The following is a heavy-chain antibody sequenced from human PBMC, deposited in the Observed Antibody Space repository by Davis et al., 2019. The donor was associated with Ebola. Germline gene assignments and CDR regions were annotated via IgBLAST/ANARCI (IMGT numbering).Heavy chain of an antibody. Sequence: ASVKVSCKASGYTFTSYGISWVRQAPGQGLEWMGWISPYKGYTNHAQKLQGRVTMTTDTSTGTAYMELSSLRSEDTAMYSCARDRYSDGSGYFFEQSHWGQGTPVTVSS. CDR2: ISPYKGYT. D-gene: IGHD3-22*01. J-gene: IGHJ4*02. V-gene: IGHV1-18*01. CDR3: ARDRYSDGSGYFFEQSH. CDR1: GYTFTSYG.